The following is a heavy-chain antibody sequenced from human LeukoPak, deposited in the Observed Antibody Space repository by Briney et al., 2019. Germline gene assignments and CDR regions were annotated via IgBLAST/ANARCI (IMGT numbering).Heavy chain of an antibody. V-gene: IGHV4-39*01. J-gene: IGHJ4*02. Sequence: SETLSLTCTVSGGSISSSSYSWGWIRQPSGQGLEWIGSIYYSGSTYYNPSLKSRVTISVDTSKNQFSLKLSSVTAADTAVYYCARHTGRTVYFDYWGQGTLVTVSS. CDR1: GGSISSSSYS. CDR3: ARHTGRTVYFDY. CDR2: IYYSGST. D-gene: IGHD1-14*01.